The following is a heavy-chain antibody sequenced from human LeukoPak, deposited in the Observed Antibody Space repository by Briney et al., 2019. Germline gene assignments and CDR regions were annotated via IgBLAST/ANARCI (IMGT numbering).Heavy chain of an antibody. V-gene: IGHV3-30*02. Sequence: GGSLRLSCAASGFTFSSYGMHWVRQAPGKGLEWVAFIRYDGSNKYYADSVKGRFTISRGNSKNTLYLQMNSLRAEDTAVYYCAKESTHYGGGYFDYWGPGTLVTVSS. CDR3: AKESTHYGGGYFDY. J-gene: IGHJ4*02. D-gene: IGHD4-17*01. CDR2: IRYDGSNK. CDR1: GFTFSSYG.